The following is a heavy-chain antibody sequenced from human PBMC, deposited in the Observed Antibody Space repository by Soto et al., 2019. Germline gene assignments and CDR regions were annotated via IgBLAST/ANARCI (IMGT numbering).Heavy chain of an antibody. V-gene: IGHV1-18*01. D-gene: IGHD6-19*01. CDR3: ARVYSSGWKGLGY. CDR1: GYTFISYG. Sequence: QLVQSGAEVKKPGSSVKVSCKASGYTFISYGIGWVRQAPGQGLEWMGWITTHNDNTNYAQQFQGRVTFTTDTSTSTAYMELRDLTSDDTAVYYCARVYSSGWKGLGYCGQGTLVTVSS. J-gene: IGHJ4*02. CDR2: ITTHNDNT.